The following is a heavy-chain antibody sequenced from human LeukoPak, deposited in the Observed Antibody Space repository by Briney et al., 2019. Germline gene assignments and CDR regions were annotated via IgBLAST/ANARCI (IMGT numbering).Heavy chain of an antibody. CDR1: GVSISRSNW. D-gene: IGHD2-15*01. CDR3: ARDLGIAGGLDS. Sequence: SGTLSLTCAVSGVSISRSNWWSWVRQPPGKGREWIGEIYHSGSTNYNSSLESRLTISLDKSKNQLSLRLSSVTAADTAVYYCARDLGIAGGLDSWGQGTLVTVSS. J-gene: IGHJ5*01. V-gene: IGHV4-4*02. CDR2: IYHSGST.